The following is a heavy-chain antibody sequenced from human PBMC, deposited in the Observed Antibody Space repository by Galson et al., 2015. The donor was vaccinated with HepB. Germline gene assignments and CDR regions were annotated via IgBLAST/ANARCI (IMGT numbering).Heavy chain of an antibody. CDR2: IRSKAYGGTT. V-gene: IGHV3-49*03. D-gene: IGHD4-17*01. Sequence: SLRLSCAASGFTFGDYTMTWFRQAPGKGLEWVGFIRSKAYGGTTEYAASVKGRFTTSRDDSKSIAYPQMNSLKTEDTAVYYCTGYGDYISEENNWFGPWGQGTLVTVSS. J-gene: IGHJ5*02. CDR1: GFTFGDYT. CDR3: TGYGDYISEENNWFGP.